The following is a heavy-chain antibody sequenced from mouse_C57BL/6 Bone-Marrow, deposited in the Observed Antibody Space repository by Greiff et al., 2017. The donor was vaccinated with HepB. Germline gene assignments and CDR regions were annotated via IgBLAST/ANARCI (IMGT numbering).Heavy chain of an antibody. CDR1: GFTFSDYY. CDR2: INYDGSST. D-gene: IGHD4-1*01. CDR3: ARENWYYFDY. V-gene: IGHV5-16*01. Sequence: EVKLMESEGGLVQPGSSMKLSCTASGFTFSDYYMAWVRQVPEKGLEWVANINYDGSSTYYLDSLKSRFIISRDNAKNILYLQMSSLKSEDTATYYCARENWYYFDYWGQGTTLTVSS. J-gene: IGHJ2*01.